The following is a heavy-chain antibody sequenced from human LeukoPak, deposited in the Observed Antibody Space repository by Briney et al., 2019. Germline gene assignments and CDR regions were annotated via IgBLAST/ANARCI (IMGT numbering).Heavy chain of an antibody. CDR3: AKDRGSGDLYYFDY. V-gene: IGHV3-74*01. D-gene: IGHD6-19*01. Sequence: GGSLRLSCAASGLTFSSHWMHWVRQAPGKGLVWVSRITNDGSSTTYADSVKGRFTISRDNAKNMLYLQVNSLRAEDTAVYYCAKDRGSGDLYYFDYWGQGTLVTVSS. J-gene: IGHJ4*02. CDR2: ITNDGSST. CDR1: GLTFSSHW.